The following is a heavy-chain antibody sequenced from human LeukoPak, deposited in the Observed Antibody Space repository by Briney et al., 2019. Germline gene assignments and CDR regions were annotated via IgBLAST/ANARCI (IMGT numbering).Heavy chain of an antibody. Sequence: SETLSLTCTVSGGSISSGGYYWSWLRQHPGKGLEWIGYIYYSGSTYYNPSLKSRVTISVDTSKNQFSLKLSSVTAADTAVYYCARIDITMVRGVTMYYFDYWGQGTLVTVSS. V-gene: IGHV4-31*03. CDR2: IYYSGST. D-gene: IGHD3-10*01. CDR3: ARIDITMVRGVTMYYFDY. J-gene: IGHJ4*02. CDR1: GGSISSGGYY.